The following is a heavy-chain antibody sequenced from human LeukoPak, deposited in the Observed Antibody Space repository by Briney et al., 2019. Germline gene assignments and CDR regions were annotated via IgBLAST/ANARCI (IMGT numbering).Heavy chain of an antibody. CDR2: ISGSGGST. CDR1: GFTFSSYA. D-gene: IGHD2-2*01. CDR3: AKDSRIVVVPAAIPY. J-gene: IGHJ4*02. Sequence: GGSLRLSCAASGFTFSSYAMSWVRQAPGKGLEWVSAISGSGGSTYYADSVKGRFTISRDNSKNTLYLQMNSLRAEDTAVYYCAKDSRIVVVPAAIPYWGQGTLVTVSS. V-gene: IGHV3-23*01.